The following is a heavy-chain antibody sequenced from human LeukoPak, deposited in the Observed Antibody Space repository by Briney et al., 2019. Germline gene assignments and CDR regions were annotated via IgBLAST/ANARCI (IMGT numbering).Heavy chain of an antibody. CDR3: AGGRVWLAFDS. CDR1: GGSIINYY. V-gene: IGHV4-59*01. D-gene: IGHD5-18*01. Sequence: SETLSLTCTASGGSIINYYWTWLRQHPGKGLAWIAYVYYSWSTNYNPSLKSRVSISVDTSKNQFSLKLSSVTAADTAVYYCAGGRVWLAFDSCGQGPRLTVSS. CDR2: VYYSWST. J-gene: IGHJ4*02.